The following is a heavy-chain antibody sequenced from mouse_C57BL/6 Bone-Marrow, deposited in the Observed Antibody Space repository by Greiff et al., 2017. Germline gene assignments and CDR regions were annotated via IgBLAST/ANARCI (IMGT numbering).Heavy chain of an antibody. D-gene: IGHD1-1*01. J-gene: IGHJ2*01. V-gene: IGHV5-4*01. CDR2: ISDGGSYT. Sequence: EVQVVESGGGLVKPGGSLKLSCAASGFTFSSYAMSWVRQTPGKRLEWVATISDGGSYTYYPDNVKGRFTISRDNAKNNMYLQMSHLKSEDTAMYYCAREGYYGSSCVDDFDYWGQGTTLTVSS. CDR3: AREGYYGSSCVDDFDY. CDR1: GFTFSSYA.